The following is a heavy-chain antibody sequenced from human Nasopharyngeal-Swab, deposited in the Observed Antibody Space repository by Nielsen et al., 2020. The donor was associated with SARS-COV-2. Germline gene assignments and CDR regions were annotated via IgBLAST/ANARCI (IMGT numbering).Heavy chain of an antibody. J-gene: IGHJ4*02. CDR2: IYYNGNT. D-gene: IGHD6-13*01. CDR3: GRSISWYYFDY. V-gene: IGHV4-39*01. CDR1: GDSIAYSTFY. Sequence: SETLSLTCTVSGDSIAYSTFYWGWIRQPPGKGLEWIGNIYYNGNTYQNPSLKSRLTISVDKSKTQFYLQLSSVTTTDTSVYYGGRSISWYYFDYWAQ.